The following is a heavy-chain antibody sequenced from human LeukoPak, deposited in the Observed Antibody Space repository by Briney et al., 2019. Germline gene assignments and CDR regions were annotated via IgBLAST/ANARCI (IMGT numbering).Heavy chain of an antibody. J-gene: IGHJ6*03. Sequence: SVKVSCKASGGTFNSYAISWVRQAPGQGLEWMGGIMPLFGTANYAQEFQGRVTFITDESASTAYMEVSSLRSEDTAVYYCASGSLGDGYGVGDYYQYMDVWGKGTTVTVSS. V-gene: IGHV1-69*05. CDR2: IMPLFGTA. CDR3: ASGSLGDGYGVGDYYQYMDV. CDR1: GGTFNSYA. D-gene: IGHD5-24*01.